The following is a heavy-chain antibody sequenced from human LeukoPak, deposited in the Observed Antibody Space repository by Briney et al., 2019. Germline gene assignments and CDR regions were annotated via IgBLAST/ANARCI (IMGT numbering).Heavy chain of an antibody. V-gene: IGHV3-23*01. J-gene: IGHJ5*02. Sequence: PGGSLRLSCAASGFTFSSYAMSWVRQAPGKGLEWVSAISGSGGSTYYADSVKGRFTISRDNSKNTLYLQMNSLRAEDTAVYYCARDLGYSSSWYGGGNWFDPWGQGTLVTVSS. CDR2: ISGSGGST. CDR1: GFTFSSYA. D-gene: IGHD6-13*01. CDR3: ARDLGYSSSWYGGGNWFDP.